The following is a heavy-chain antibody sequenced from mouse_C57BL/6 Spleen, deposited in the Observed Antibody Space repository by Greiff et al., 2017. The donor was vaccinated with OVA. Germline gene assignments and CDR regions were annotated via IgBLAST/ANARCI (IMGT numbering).Heavy chain of an antibody. Sequence: ESGPGLVKPSQSLSLTCSVTGYSITSCYYWYWIRQFPGNKLEWMGYISYDGSNNYNPSLKNRISITRDTSKNQFFLKLNSVTTEDTATYYCARDGYGSSVSAMDYWGQGTSVTVSS. D-gene: IGHD1-1*01. CDR1: GYSITSCYY. CDR3: ARDGYGSSVSAMDY. V-gene: IGHV3-6*01. CDR2: ISYDGSN. J-gene: IGHJ4*01.